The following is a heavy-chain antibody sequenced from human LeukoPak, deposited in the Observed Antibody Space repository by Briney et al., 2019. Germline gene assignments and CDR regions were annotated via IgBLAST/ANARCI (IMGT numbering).Heavy chain of an antibody. CDR3: ARDLDWLLYDF. CDR1: GFTFDDYA. Sequence: PGRSLRLSCAASGFTFDDYAIHWVRQVPGKGLEGVSGSSWNSGTIGYEVSVKGRFTISRDNAKNTLYLQMNSLRAEDTAWYYCARDLDWLLYDFWGQGTLVTVSS. J-gene: IGHJ4*02. V-gene: IGHV3-9*01. CDR2: SSWNSGTI. D-gene: IGHD3-9*01.